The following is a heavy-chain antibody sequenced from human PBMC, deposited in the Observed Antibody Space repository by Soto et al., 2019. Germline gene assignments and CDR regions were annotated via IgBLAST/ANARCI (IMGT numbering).Heavy chain of an antibody. V-gene: IGHV3-21*01. CDR1: GFTVSSYR. J-gene: IGHJ4*02. Sequence: EVQLVESGGGLVKPGGSLRLSCAASGFTVSSYRMNWVRQAPGKGLEWVSSISSSSSYIYYADSVKGRFTISRDNAKNSLYLQMNILRAEDTAVYYCARVPIRDYWGQGTLVTVSS. CDR2: ISSSSSYI. CDR3: ARVPIRDY.